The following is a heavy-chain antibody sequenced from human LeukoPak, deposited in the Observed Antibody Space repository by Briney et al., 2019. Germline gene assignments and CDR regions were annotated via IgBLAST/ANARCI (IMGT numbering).Heavy chain of an antibody. CDR3: AKGSKAVLFTRDHYMDV. V-gene: IGHV3-30*02. J-gene: IGHJ6*03. CDR2: IPYDGSNK. Sequence: GGSLRLSCAASGFTFSSYDIHWVRQAPGKGLGWVAFIPYDGSNKYYEDSGRGRFTISRDNSKNTLYLQMNSLRAEDTAVYFCAKGSKAVLFTRDHYMDVWGKGTTVTISS. CDR1: GFTFSSYD. D-gene: IGHD6-19*01.